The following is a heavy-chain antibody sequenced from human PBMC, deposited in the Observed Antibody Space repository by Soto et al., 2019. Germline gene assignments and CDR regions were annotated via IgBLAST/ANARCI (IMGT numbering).Heavy chain of an antibody. Sequence: GSLRLSCAASGFTFSNAWMNWVRQAPGKGLEWIGYIYYSGSTNYNPSLKSRVTISVDTSKNQFSLKLSSVTAADTAVYYCARWGYDFWSGYYRFDYWGQGTLVTVSS. CDR1: GFTFSNAW. CDR3: ARWGYDFWSGYYRFDY. V-gene: IGHV4-59*01. D-gene: IGHD3-3*01. CDR2: IYYSGST. J-gene: IGHJ4*02.